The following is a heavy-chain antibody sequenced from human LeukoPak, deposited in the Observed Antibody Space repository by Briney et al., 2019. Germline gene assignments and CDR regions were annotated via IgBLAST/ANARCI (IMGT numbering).Heavy chain of an antibody. CDR2: IKEDESAK. CDR1: GFVFTHRW. D-gene: IGHD3-16*01. CDR3: ARAVDVADY. J-gene: IGHJ4*02. V-gene: IGHV3-7*01. Sequence: GGSLRLSCVGSGFVFTHRWMSWVRQAPGKGLDWVANIKEDESAKFYADSVRGRFTISRDNAKNSVYLQMNNLRVEDTAVYYCARAVDVADYWGRGTLVTVSS.